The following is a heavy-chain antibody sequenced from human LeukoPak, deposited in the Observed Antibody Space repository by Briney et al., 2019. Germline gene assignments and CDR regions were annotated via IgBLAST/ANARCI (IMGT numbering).Heavy chain of an antibody. D-gene: IGHD3-16*02. CDR3: ARDRTVMITFGGVIILNS. V-gene: IGHV1-18*01. CDR1: GYTFTSQG. CDR2: INGYNGNT. Sequence: GASGKVSCKAAGYTFTSQGISWLRQAPGQGLEWMGCINGYNGNTHYAQKFQDRVSLTSDRSTSSAHMELRNLRSDDTAVYDCARDRTVMITFGGVIILNSWGQGTLVTVSS. J-gene: IGHJ4*02.